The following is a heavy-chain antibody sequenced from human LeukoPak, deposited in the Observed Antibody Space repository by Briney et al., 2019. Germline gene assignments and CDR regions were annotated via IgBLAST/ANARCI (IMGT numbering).Heavy chain of an antibody. D-gene: IGHD6-19*01. CDR2: INSDGRST. CDR1: GFTFSNYW. CDR3: ARDLSSSGWSFDY. V-gene: IGHV3-74*01. Sequence: GGSLRLSCAASGFTFSNYWMHGVRQAPGKGLVWVSRINSDGRSTNHADSVKGRFTISRDNAKNTLFLQMNSLRAEDAAVYYCARDLSSSGWSFDYWGQGTLVTVSS. J-gene: IGHJ4*02.